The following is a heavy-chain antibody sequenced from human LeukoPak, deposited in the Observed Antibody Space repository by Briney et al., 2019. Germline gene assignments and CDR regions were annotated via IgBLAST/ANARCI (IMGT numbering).Heavy chain of an antibody. CDR3: ARGGGDSSGEGGYYYGMDV. CDR1: GGSIGSYY. Sequence: SETLSLTCTVSGGSIGSYYWSWIRQPPGKRLEWIGYIYYSGSTNYNPSLKSRVTISVDTSKNQFSLKLSSVTAADTAVYYSARGGGDSSGEGGYYYGMDVWGQGTTVTVSS. D-gene: IGHD5-18*01. V-gene: IGHV4-59*01. CDR2: IYYSGST. J-gene: IGHJ6*02.